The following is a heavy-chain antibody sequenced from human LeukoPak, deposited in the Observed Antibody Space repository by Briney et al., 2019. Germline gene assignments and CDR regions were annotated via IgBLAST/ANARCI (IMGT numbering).Heavy chain of an antibody. J-gene: IGHJ5*02. CDR3: ARDRAGRKAWVEFDP. V-gene: IGHV3-66*02. CDR1: GITVSQND. D-gene: IGHD3-10*01. Sequence: GGSLRLSCAASGITVSQNDMSWVRQAPGRGLEWVSLIYADGATHYADSVKGRFTISRDNPKNTVYLEMNSLRPGDTAVYFCARDRAGRKAWVEFDPWGQGTLVTVSS. CDR2: IYADGAT.